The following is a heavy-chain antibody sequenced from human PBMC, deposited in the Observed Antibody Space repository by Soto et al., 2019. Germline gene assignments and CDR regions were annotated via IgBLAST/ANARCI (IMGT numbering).Heavy chain of an antibody. CDR1: GGSISSYY. Sequence: SETLSLTCTASGGSISSYYWSWIRQPPGKGLEWIGYIYYSGSTNYNPSLKSRVTISVDTSKNQFSLKLSSVTAADTAVYYCARLVGGIQLWPDYWGQGTLVTVSS. V-gene: IGHV4-59*01. CDR3: ARLVGGIQLWPDY. D-gene: IGHD5-18*01. J-gene: IGHJ4*02. CDR2: IYYSGST.